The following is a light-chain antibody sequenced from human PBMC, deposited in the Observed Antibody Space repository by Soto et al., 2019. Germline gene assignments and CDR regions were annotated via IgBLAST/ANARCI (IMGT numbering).Light chain of an antibody. CDR1: QSVSSN. CDR3: QQYNNWPLT. J-gene: IGKJ4*01. Sequence: EVVMTQSPATLSVSLGDRATLSCRASQSVSSNLVWYQQKPGQAPRLLIYGASTRATGIPARFSGSGSGTEFTLTISSLQSEDVAVYSCQQYNNWPLTFGGGTKVEIK. CDR2: GAS. V-gene: IGKV3-15*01.